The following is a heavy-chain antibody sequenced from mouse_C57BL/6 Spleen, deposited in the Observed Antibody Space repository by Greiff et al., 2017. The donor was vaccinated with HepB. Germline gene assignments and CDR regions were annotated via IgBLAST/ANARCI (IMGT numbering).Heavy chain of an antibody. D-gene: IGHD1-1*01. Sequence: DVHLVESGGGLVKPGGSLKLSCAASGFTFSSYAMSWVRQTPEKRLEWVATISDGGSYTYYPDNVKGRFTISRDNAKNNLYLQMSHLKSEDTAMYYCAREDYYGSYWYFDVWGTGTTVTVSS. V-gene: IGHV5-4*01. CDR1: GFTFSSYA. CDR3: AREDYYGSYWYFDV. J-gene: IGHJ1*03. CDR2: ISDGGSYT.